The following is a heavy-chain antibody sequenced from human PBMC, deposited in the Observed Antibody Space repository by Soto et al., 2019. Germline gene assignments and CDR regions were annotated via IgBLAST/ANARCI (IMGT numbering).Heavy chain of an antibody. V-gene: IGHV4-34*01. J-gene: IGHJ4*02. CDR1: GGSFDGYY. Sequence: QVHLQQWGAGLLKPSETLSLTCALYGGSFDGYYWSWIRQSPGKGLEWIGEIHHSGSTKYNPSLKIRVSLSVDTSTKQFSLKMTSMTAADRGAYYCARGVDSWSGYLFWGQGTPVTVSS. D-gene: IGHD3-3*01. CDR2: IHHSGST. CDR3: ARGVDSWSGYLF.